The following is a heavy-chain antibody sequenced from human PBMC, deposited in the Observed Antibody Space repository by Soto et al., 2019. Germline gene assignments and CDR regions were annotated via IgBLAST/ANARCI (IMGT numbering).Heavy chain of an antibody. V-gene: IGHV3-33*08. Sequence: GGSLRLSCAASGFTFSSYAMHWVRQAPGKGLEWVAVIWHDGSNKYYADSVKGRFTISRDNSKNTLYLQMNSLRAEDTAVYYCARDDWNSWGPFDYWGQGTLVTVSS. J-gene: IGHJ4*02. CDR1: GFTFSSYA. D-gene: IGHD1-7*01. CDR2: IWHDGSNK. CDR3: ARDDWNSWGPFDY.